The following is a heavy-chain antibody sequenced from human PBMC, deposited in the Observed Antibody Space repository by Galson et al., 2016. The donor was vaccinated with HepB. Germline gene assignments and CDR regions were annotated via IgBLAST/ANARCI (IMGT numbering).Heavy chain of an antibody. J-gene: IGHJ4*02. CDR2: ISNDGNNK. CDR3: ARDRYFPGYSIGYFDY. Sequence: SLRLSCAASGFTFSTYAMHWVRQAPGKGLEWVAVISNDGNNKYHADSVKGRFTISRDKTKNTLNLQMDSLRAEDTAVYYCARDRYFPGYSIGYFDYWGQGALVTVSS. CDR1: GFTFSTYA. V-gene: IGHV3-30-3*01. D-gene: IGHD1-26*01.